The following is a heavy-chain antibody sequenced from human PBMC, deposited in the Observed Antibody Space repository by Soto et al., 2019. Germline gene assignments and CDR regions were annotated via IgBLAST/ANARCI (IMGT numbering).Heavy chain of an antibody. V-gene: IGHV3-23*01. CDR1: GFTFNKHA. Sequence: GGSLRLSCVASGFTFNKHALAWVRQAPGKGLEWVSAISGSGSSTYDSDSVKGRFTISRDNSKNTLYLQMNSLRAEDTAVYYCAKARGSGIPPDAFDIWGQGTMVTVSS. CDR3: AKARGSGIPPDAFDI. D-gene: IGHD1-26*01. CDR2: ISGSGSST. J-gene: IGHJ3*02.